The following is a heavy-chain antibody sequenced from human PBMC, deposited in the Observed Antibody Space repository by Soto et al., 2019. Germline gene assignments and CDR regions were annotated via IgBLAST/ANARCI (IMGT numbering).Heavy chain of an antibody. J-gene: IGHJ3*02. D-gene: IGHD2-2*01. V-gene: IGHV1-3*01. CDR3: ARAGHIYCSSTSCYQGAFDI. CDR2: INAGNGNT. CDR1: GYTFTSYA. Sequence: GASVKVSCKASGYTFTSYATHWVRQAPGQRLEWMGWINAGNGNTKYSQKFQGRVTITRDTSASTAYMELSSLRSEDTAVYYCARAGHIYCSSTSCYQGAFDIWGQGTMVTVS.